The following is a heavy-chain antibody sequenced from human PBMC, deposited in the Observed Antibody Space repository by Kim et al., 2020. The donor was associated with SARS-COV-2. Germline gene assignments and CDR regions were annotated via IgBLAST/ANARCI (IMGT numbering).Heavy chain of an antibody. Sequence: YYVDSVKGRITNSRDNAKNSLYLKMNSLRAEDTAVYYCARRNTAMETVDFWGQGTLVTVSS. V-gene: IGHV3-7*01. CDR3: ARRNTAMETVDF. D-gene: IGHD5-18*01. J-gene: IGHJ4*02.